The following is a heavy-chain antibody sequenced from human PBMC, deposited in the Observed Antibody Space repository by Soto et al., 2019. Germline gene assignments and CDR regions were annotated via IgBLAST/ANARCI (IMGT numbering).Heavy chain of an antibody. V-gene: IGHV1-69*13. CDR3: ARIGGDYGDYRFDY. Sequence: SVKVSCKASGGTFSSYAISWVRQAPGQGLEWMGGIIPIFGAANYAQKFQGRVTITADESTSTAYMELSSLRSEDTAVYYCARIGGDYGDYRFDYWGQGTLVTVSS. CDR1: GGTFSSYA. CDR2: IIPIFGAA. D-gene: IGHD4-17*01. J-gene: IGHJ4*02.